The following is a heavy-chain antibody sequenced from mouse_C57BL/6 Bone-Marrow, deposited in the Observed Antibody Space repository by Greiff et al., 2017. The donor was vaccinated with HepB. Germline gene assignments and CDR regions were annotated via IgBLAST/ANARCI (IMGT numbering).Heavy chain of an antibody. V-gene: IGHV1-50*01. CDR3: ATTIYDGSSYDWYFDV. CDR2: IDPSDSYT. J-gene: IGHJ1*03. CDR1: GYTFTSYW. D-gene: IGHD1-1*01. Sequence: VQLQQPGAELVKPGASVKLSCKASGYTFTSYWMQWVKQRPGQGLEWIGEIDPSDSYTNYNQKFKGKATLTVDTSSSTAYMQLSSLTSEDSAVYYGATTIYDGSSYDWYFDVWGRGTTVTVSA.